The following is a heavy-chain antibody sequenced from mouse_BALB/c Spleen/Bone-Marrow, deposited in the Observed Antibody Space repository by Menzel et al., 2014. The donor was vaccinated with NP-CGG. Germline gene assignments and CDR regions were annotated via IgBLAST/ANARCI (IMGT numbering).Heavy chain of an antibody. CDR1: GINIKDTY. CDR3: ARYDYGSSLFDR. V-gene: IGHV14-3*02. CDR2: TDPANGNT. D-gene: IGHD1-1*01. J-gene: IGHJ2*01. Sequence: EVKLAESGAELAKPGVSVKLSCTSSGINIKDTYMHWVKQRPEQGLEWIGRTDPANGNTNHDPTFQGKATITASTSSNTAYLKLNSLTSKDTAVYYCARYDYGSSLFDRWGQGTTLTVSS.